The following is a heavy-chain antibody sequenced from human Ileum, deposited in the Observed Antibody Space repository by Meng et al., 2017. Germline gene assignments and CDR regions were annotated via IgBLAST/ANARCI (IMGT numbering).Heavy chain of an antibody. V-gene: IGHV4-61*08. D-gene: IGHD7-27*01. CDR2: AST. CDR1: GGSVSSSGYQ. J-gene: IGHJ4*02. CDR3: ARDHWGSLDY. Sequence: QMQELGPGLVRPSDTLSLICAVSGGSVSSSGYQWGWIRQPPGKGLEWIGYASTNYNPSLKSRVTISVDTSKNQFSLKLTSVTAADTAVYYCARDHWGSLDYWGQGVLVTVSS.